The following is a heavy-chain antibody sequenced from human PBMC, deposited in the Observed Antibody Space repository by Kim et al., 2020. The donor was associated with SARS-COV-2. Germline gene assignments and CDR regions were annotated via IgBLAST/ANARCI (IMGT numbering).Heavy chain of an antibody. V-gene: IGHV3-30*03. D-gene: IGHD1-26*01. Sequence: YDAESEKGRFTSSGDNAKNTLYVQMNSLRAEDTEVYYCARVRIVRATTDNWGQGTLGTVST. J-gene: IGHJ4*02. CDR3: ARVRIVRATTDN.